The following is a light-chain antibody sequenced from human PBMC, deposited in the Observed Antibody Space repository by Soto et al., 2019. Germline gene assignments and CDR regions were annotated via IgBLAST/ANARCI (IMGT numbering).Light chain of an antibody. CDR3: HQYVIPPWT. V-gene: IGKV3-20*01. CDR2: GVS. Sequence: EIVMTQSPGTLSLSPGDTATLSCRASQSFYSNSLAWYQQRPGQAPRLLIYGVSTRATGIPDRFSGSRSGTNFTLIISRLEPEDFAVYYCHQYVIPPWTFGLGTKVDIK. J-gene: IGKJ1*01. CDR1: QSFYSNS.